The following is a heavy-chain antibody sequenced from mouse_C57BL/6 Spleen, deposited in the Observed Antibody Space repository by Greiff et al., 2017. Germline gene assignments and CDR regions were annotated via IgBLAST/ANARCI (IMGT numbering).Heavy chain of an antibody. Sequence: VQLKESGPGLVKPSQSLSLTCSVTGYSITSGYYWNWIRQFPGNKLEWMGYISYDGSNNYNPSLKNRISITRDTSKNQFFLKLNSVTTEDTATYYCARGILRPYFDYWGQGTTLTVSS. CDR2: ISYDGSN. J-gene: IGHJ2*01. D-gene: IGHD1-2*01. V-gene: IGHV3-6*01. CDR1: GYSITSGYY. CDR3: ARGILRPYFDY.